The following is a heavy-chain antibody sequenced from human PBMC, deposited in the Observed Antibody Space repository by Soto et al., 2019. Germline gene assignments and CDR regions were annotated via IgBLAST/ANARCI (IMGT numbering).Heavy chain of an antibody. V-gene: IGHV4-39*01. D-gene: IGHD3-3*02. CDR3: ASPKIAFYNWFDP. Sequence: QLQLQESGPGLVKPSETLSLTCTVSGGSISSSSYYWGWIRQPPGKGLEWIGSIYYSGSTYYNPSLKSRVTLSVDTSKNQCSLKLSSVTAADTAVYYCASPKIAFYNWFDPWGQGTLVTVSS. J-gene: IGHJ5*02. CDR2: IYYSGST. CDR1: GGSISSSSYY.